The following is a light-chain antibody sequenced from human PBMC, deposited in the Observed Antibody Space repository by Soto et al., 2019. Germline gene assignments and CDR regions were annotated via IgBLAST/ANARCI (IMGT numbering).Light chain of an antibody. V-gene: IGKV3-20*01. CDR2: GAS. Sequence: ETVMTQSPGNLSLSPGERATLSCRASQNVSSGYLAWYQQKPGQAPRLLIFGASNRATGIPDRFTGSGSGTDFTLTISRLEPEDFAVYYCQQYGISQNTFGQGTKLEIK. CDR1: QNVSSGY. CDR3: QQYGISQNT. J-gene: IGKJ2*01.